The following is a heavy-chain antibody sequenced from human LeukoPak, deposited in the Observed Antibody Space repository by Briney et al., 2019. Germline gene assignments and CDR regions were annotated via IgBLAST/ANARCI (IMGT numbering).Heavy chain of an antibody. CDR2: IYYSGST. Sequence: SETLSLTCTVSGGSVSSGTYYCSWIRQPPGKGLEWIGFIYYSGSTNYNPSLKSRVTISVDTSKNQFSLKLSSVTAADTAVYYCARMYSNYFDYWGQGTLVTVSS. CDR1: GGSVSSGTYY. D-gene: IGHD4-11*01. CDR3: ARMYSNYFDY. J-gene: IGHJ4*02. V-gene: IGHV4-61*01.